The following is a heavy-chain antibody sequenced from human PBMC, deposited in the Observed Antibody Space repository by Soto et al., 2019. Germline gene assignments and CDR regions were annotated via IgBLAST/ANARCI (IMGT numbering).Heavy chain of an antibody. CDR3: ARSITMVRGPPGY. D-gene: IGHD3-10*01. J-gene: IGHJ4*02. V-gene: IGHV4-34*01. Sequence: ETLCPTGSVYGASFSGYYWSWIRQPPGKGLEWIGEINHSGSTNYNPSLKSRVTISVDTSKNQFSLKLSSVTAADTAVYYCARSITMVRGPPGYWGQGTLVTVYS. CDR2: INHSGST. CDR1: GASFSGYY.